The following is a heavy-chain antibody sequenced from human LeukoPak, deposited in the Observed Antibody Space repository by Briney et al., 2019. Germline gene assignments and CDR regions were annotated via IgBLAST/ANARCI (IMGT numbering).Heavy chain of an antibody. CDR3: AKSREEIRGLDAFDI. D-gene: IGHD5-24*01. V-gene: IGHV4-31*03. CDR2: IYYSGST. Sequence: SETLSLTCTVSGVSISSGDYYWSWIRQHPGKGLEWIGYIYYSGSTYYNPSLKSRVALSVDTSKNQFSLKLSSLTAADTAVYYCAKSREEIRGLDAFDIWGQGTMVTVSS. CDR1: GVSISSGDYY. J-gene: IGHJ3*02.